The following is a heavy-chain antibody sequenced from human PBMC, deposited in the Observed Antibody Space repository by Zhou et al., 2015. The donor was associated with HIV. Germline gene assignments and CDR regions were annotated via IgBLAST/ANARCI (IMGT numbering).Heavy chain of an antibody. Sequence: QVQLVQSGAEVKKPGASVKVSCKASGYTFTGYYMHWVRQAPGQGLEWMGWINPNSGGTNYAQKFQGRVTMTRDTSISTAYMELSRLRSDDTAVYYCARELHYSGSYFGINWFDPWGQGTLVTVSS. CDR1: GYTFTGYY. CDR3: ARELHYSGSYFGINWFDP. V-gene: IGHV1-2*02. J-gene: IGHJ5*02. CDR2: INPNSGGT. D-gene: IGHD1-26*01.